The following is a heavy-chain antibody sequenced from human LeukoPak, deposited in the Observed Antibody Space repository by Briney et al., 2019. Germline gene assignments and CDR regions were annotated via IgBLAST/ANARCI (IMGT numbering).Heavy chain of an antibody. CDR3: ARSLVVAANYFDY. V-gene: IGHV4-39*01. D-gene: IGHD3-22*01. CDR2: IYYSGST. J-gene: IGHJ4*02. CDR1: GGSISSSSSY. Sequence: SETLSLTCTVSGGSISSSSSYWGWIRQPPGKGLEWIGNIYYSGSTYYNPSLKSRVTISVDTSKNQFSLKLSSVTAADTAVYYCARSLVVAANYFDYWGQGTLVTVSS.